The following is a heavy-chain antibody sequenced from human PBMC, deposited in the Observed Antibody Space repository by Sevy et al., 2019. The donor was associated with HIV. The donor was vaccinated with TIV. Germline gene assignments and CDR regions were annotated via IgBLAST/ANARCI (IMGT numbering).Heavy chain of an antibody. CDR3: AKGGGDYYGS. J-gene: IGHJ5*02. Sequence: GGSLRLSCAASGFTFSSYAMSWVRQAPGKGLALVSAISGSGGSTYNADSVKGRLTISRDNSKNTRYRRMNSLRAEDTAVYHCAKGGGDYYGSWGQGTLVNVSS. CDR2: ISGSGGST. D-gene: IGHD3-10*01. CDR1: GFTFSSYA. V-gene: IGHV3-23*01.